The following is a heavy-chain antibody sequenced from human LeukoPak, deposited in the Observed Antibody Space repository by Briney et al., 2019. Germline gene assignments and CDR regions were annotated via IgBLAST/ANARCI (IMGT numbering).Heavy chain of an antibody. D-gene: IGHD4-17*01. V-gene: IGHV3-74*01. Sequence: SGGSLRLSCAASGFTFSNYWMHWVRQAPGKGLVWVSRINTDESSISYADSVRGRFTISRDNAKNTLYLQMNSLRAEDTAVYYCATGAYGDYVGYWGQGTLVTVSS. CDR2: INTDESSI. CDR1: GFTFSNYW. CDR3: ATGAYGDYVGY. J-gene: IGHJ4*02.